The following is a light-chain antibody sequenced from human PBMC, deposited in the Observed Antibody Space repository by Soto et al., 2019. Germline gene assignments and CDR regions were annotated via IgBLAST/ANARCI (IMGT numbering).Light chain of an antibody. CDR2: GAS. J-gene: IGKJ2*01. CDR1: QTVSRS. CDR3: QQYIDWPPYT. Sequence: EVVLTQSPATLSVSPWERATLSCRASQTVSRSLPWYQQKPGQAPRLLIYGASMRATGVPDRFSGSGSGTDFTLTISSLQSEDFAVYYCQQYIDWPPYTFGQGTKVEIK. V-gene: IGKV3-15*01.